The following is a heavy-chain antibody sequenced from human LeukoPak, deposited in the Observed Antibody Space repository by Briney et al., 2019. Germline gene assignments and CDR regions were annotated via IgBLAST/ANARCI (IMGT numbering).Heavy chain of an antibody. Sequence: SETLTLTCTVSGASISSGRYYWSWIRQPAGKGLEWIGRIYTSGSTDYNPSLKSRVTISLDTSKNQFSLKVRSVTAADTAVYYCARDSPGIAATDTWGQRSLVTVSS. CDR2: IYTSGST. CDR1: GASISSGRYY. J-gene: IGHJ4*02. V-gene: IGHV4-61*02. D-gene: IGHD6-13*01. CDR3: ARDSPGIAATDT.